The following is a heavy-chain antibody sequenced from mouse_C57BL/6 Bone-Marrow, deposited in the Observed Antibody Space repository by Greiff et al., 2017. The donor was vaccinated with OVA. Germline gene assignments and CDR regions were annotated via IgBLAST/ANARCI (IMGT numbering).Heavy chain of an antibody. CDR1: GFTFSGYA. Sequence: EVKLVESGGDLVKPGGPLKLSCAASGFTFSGYAMSWVRQTPEKRLEWVATISDGGSYTYHPDNVKGRFTISRDNAKNNLYLQMSHLKSEDTAMYYCARGGITGPHYWGQGTTLTVSS. D-gene: IGHD1-1*01. CDR2: ISDGGSYT. CDR3: ARGGITGPHY. J-gene: IGHJ2*01. V-gene: IGHV5-4*03.